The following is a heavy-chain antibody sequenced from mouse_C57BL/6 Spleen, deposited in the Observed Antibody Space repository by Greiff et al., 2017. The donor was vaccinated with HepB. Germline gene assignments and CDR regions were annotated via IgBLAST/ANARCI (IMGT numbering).Heavy chain of an antibody. J-gene: IGHJ2*01. D-gene: IGHD1-1*01. CDR1: GFTFSDYG. Sequence: EVKLMESGGGLVKPGGSLKLSCAASGFTFSDYGMHWVRQAPEKGLEWVAYISSGSSTIYYADTVKGRITISRDNAKNTLFLQMTSLRSEDTAMYYCARGGSYYYFGCWGQGTTLTVSS. CDR3: ARGGSYYYFGC. CDR2: ISSGSSTI. V-gene: IGHV5-17*01.